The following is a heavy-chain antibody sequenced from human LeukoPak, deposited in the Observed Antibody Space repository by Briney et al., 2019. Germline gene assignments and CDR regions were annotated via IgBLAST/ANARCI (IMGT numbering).Heavy chain of an antibody. CDR3: QTYYDFWSGYYTVDY. J-gene: IGHJ4*02. Sequence: GSLRLSCTASGFTFGDYAMSWVRQAPGKGLEWVGFIRSKAYGGTTEYAASVKGRFTISRDDSKSIAYLQMNSLKTEDTAVYYCQTYYDFWSGYYTVDYWGQGTLVTVSS. V-gene: IGHV3-49*04. CDR1: GFTFGDYA. CDR2: IRSKAYGGTT. D-gene: IGHD3-3*01.